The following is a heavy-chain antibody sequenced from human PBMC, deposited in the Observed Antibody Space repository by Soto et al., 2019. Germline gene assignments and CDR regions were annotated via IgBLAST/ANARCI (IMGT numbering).Heavy chain of an antibody. CDR3: ARLGYCSSTSCYYSSTDRYYYYMDV. CDR2: IKSDGSST. V-gene: IGHV3-74*01. Sequence: GVSLRLSCAASGFSFSSYWMHWVRQAPGKGLVWVSRIKSDGSSTTYADSVKGRFTISRDNAKNTLYLQMNSLRAEDTAVYYCARLGYCSSTSCYYSSTDRYYYYMDVWGKGTTVTVSS. J-gene: IGHJ6*03. CDR1: GFSFSSYW. D-gene: IGHD2-2*01.